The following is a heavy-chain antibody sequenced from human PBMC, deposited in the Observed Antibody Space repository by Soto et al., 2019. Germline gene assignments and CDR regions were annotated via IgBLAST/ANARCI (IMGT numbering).Heavy chain of an antibody. Sequence: QVQLVQSGAEVKKPGASVRVSCKTSGYTFINYGITWVRPAPGQGLEWMGWLSAYNGDTSSSEKLQDRFTMTTDTSTNTVYMDLSSLTSDDTAVYYCARWSAIVGGAEALDVWGQGTMVIVSS. D-gene: IGHD1-26*01. CDR2: LSAYNGDT. CDR1: GYTFINYG. CDR3: ARWSAIVGGAEALDV. V-gene: IGHV1-18*01. J-gene: IGHJ3*01.